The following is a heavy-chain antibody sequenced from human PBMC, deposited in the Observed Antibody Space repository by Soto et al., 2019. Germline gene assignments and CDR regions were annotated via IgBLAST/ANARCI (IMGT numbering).Heavy chain of an antibody. CDR3: ARAWDYGSGSYHRTYYYYYMDV. J-gene: IGHJ6*03. CDR2: MNPNSGNT. Sequence: ASVNVSCKASGYTFTSYDINWVRQATGQGLEWMGWMNPNSGNTGYAQKFQGRVTMTRNTSISTAYMELSSLRSEDTAVYYCARAWDYGSGSYHRTYYYYYMDVWGKGTTVTVSS. CDR1: GYTFTSYD. V-gene: IGHV1-8*01. D-gene: IGHD3-10*01.